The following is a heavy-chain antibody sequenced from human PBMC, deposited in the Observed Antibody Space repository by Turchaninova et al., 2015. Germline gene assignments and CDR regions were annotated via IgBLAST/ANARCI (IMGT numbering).Heavy chain of an antibody. V-gene: IGHV2-70*04. D-gene: IGHD1-26*01. CDR1: GFSLSTSGMR. Sequence: QVTLKESGPALVKPTQTLTLTCTFSGFSLSTSGMRVSWIRQPPGTPLGCLARIDWDDDKFYSTSLKTRHTISKDTSKNQVVLTMTNMDPVDTATYYCARSARVGVIDYWGQGTLVTVSS. CDR3: ARSARVGVIDY. J-gene: IGHJ4*02. CDR2: IDWDDDK.